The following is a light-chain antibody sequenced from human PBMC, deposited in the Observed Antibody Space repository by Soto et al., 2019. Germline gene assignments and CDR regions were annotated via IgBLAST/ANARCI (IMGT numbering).Light chain of an antibody. V-gene: IGKV3-15*01. CDR1: QSVSSN. Sequence: DRVMTQSPDTLSASPGERVSLSCRASQSVSSNLAWYQQKPGQAPRLLIYGASTRATGIPARFSGSGSGTEFTLSISSLQSEDFAVYYCQQYKNWPPITFGQGTRLEIK. CDR2: GAS. CDR3: QQYKNWPPIT. J-gene: IGKJ5*01.